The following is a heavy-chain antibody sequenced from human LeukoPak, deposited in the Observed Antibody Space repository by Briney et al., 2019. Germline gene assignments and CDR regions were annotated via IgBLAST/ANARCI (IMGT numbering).Heavy chain of an antibody. CDR3: ASFSGSYYNARNDAFDI. V-gene: IGHV4-61*01. Sequence: SETLSLTCTVSGGSISGSISSYYWNWIRQPPGKGLEWIGYIYYSGSTNYNPSLKSRVTISVDTSKNQFSLKLSSVTAADTAVYYCASFSGSYYNARNDAFDIWGQGTMVTVSS. CDR1: GGSISGSISSYY. J-gene: IGHJ3*02. D-gene: IGHD3-10*01. CDR2: IYYSGST.